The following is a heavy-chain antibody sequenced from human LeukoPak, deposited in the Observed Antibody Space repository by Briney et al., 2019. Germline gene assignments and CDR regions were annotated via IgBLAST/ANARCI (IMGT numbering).Heavy chain of an antibody. V-gene: IGHV5-51*01. Sequence: GESLKISCKGSGYSFTSYWIGWVGQMPAKSLEWMGIIYPGDSDTRYSPSFQGQVTISADKSISTAYLQWSSLKASDTAMYYCARLYKEPAGNWFDPWGQGTLVTVSS. D-gene: IGHD2-2*01. J-gene: IGHJ5*02. CDR3: ARLYKEPAGNWFDP. CDR2: IYPGDSDT. CDR1: GYSFTSYW.